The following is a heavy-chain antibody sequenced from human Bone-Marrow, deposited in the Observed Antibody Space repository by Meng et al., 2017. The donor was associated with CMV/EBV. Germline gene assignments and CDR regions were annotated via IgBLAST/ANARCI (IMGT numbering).Heavy chain of an antibody. V-gene: IGHV3-48*03. CDR3: ARLYSSSSGKGMDV. Sequence: GESLKISCVASGSTFSTYEMNWVRQAPGKGLEWVSYISTSGSTIYHADSVKGRFTISRDNAKNSLYLQMNSLRAEDTAIYYCARLYSSSSGKGMDVWGQGTTVTVSS. CDR1: GSTFSTYE. D-gene: IGHD6-6*01. CDR2: ISTSGSTI. J-gene: IGHJ6*02.